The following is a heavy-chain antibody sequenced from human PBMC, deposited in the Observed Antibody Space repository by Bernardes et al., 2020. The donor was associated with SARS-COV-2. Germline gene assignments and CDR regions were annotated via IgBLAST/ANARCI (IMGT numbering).Heavy chain of an antibody. CDR3: ARGGYTSGYAADYFDH. V-gene: IGHV3-66*02. CDR1: GFAVSTNY. Sequence: GGSLRLSCAASGFAVSTNYMTWVRQAPGKGLEWVSVIYSGGHAFYADSVKGRFTISRDNSKNTLYLQVNRLRAEDTAVYYCARGGYTSGYAADYFDHWGQGTLVTVSS. CDR2: IYSGGHA. J-gene: IGHJ4*02. D-gene: IGHD5-18*01.